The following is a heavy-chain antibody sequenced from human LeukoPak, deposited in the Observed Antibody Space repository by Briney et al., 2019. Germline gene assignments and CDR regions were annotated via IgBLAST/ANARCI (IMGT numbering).Heavy chain of an antibody. CDR3: AIAAAGTGWFDP. CDR2: IIPIFGTA. Sequence: VASVKVSCKASGGTFSSDAISWVRRAPGQGLEWMGGIIPIFGTANYAQKFQGRVTITADKSTSTAYMELSSLRSEDTAVYYCAIAAAGTGWFDPWGQGTLVTVSS. D-gene: IGHD6-13*01. J-gene: IGHJ5*02. CDR1: GGTFSSDA. V-gene: IGHV1-69*06.